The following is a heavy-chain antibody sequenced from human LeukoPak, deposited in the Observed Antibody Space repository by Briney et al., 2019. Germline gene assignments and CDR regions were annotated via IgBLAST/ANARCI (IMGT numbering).Heavy chain of an antibody. CDR3: ARDRIAVAATETSFDY. CDR1: GFAFGSSA. CDR2: ISYDGITE. Sequence: GGSLRLSCAASGFAFGSSAMHWVRQAPGKGLEWVAIISYDGITEDYSDSVKGRFTISRGNAKNSLYLQMSSLRAEDTAMYYCARDRIAVAATETSFDYWGQGTLVTVSS. D-gene: IGHD6-19*01. V-gene: IGHV3-30*04. J-gene: IGHJ4*02.